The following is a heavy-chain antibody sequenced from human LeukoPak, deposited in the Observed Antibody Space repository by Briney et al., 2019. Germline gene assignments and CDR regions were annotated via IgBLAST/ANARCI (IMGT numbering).Heavy chain of an antibody. Sequence: GGSLRLSCAASGFTFSSYEMNWVRQAPGKGLEWVSYISSSGSTIYYADSVKGRFTISRDNAKNSLYLQMNSLRAEDTAVYYCARGEVGATGGPFDYWGQGTLVTVSS. CDR2: ISSSGSTI. V-gene: IGHV3-48*03. CDR3: ARGEVGATGGPFDY. D-gene: IGHD1-26*01. J-gene: IGHJ4*02. CDR1: GFTFSSYE.